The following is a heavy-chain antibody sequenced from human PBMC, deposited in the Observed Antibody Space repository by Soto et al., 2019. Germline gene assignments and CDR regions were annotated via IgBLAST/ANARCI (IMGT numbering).Heavy chain of an antibody. CDR1: GYTFTSYY. D-gene: IGHD1-1*01. V-gene: IGHV1-46*03. CDR3: ARGGLRVVSSSKLAY. CDR2: INPSGGST. J-gene: IGHJ4*02. Sequence: ASVKLSCKASGYTFTSYYMHWVRQAPGQGLEWMGIINPSGGSTSYAQKFQGRVTMTRDTSTSTVYMELSSLRSEGTAVYYCARGGLRVVSSSKLAYGGQGTLVTVSS.